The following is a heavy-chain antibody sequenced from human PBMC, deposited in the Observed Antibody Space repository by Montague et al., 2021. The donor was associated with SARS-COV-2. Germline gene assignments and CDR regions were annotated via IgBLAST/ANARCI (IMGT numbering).Heavy chain of an antibody. CDR2: VHYTGST. V-gene: IGHV4-59*04. J-gene: IGHJ3*02. D-gene: IGHD3-9*01. CDR3: ATYYDILTGYYIDAFDI. CDR1: GDSISSYY. Sequence: SETLSLTCEVSGDSISSYYWSWIRQSPGKGLEWIGYVHYTGSTYYNPSLKSRVTISVDTSKNQFSLKLSSVTAADTAVYYCATYYDILTGYYIDAFDIWGQGTMVTVSS.